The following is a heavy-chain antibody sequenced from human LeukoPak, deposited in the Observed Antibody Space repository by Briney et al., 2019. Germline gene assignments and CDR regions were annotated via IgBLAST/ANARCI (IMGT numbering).Heavy chain of an antibody. V-gene: IGHV4-34*01. CDR3: ARQGIAAALVGIEEGWFDP. D-gene: IGHD6-13*01. CDR2: IYYSGST. J-gene: IGHJ5*02. CDR1: GGSFSEYY. Sequence: TSETLSLTCAVYGGSFSEYYWNWIRQSPGEGLEWIGSIYYSGSTYYNPSLKSRVTISVDTSKNQFSLKLSSVTAADTAVYYCARQGIAAALVGIEEGWFDPWGQGTLVTVSS.